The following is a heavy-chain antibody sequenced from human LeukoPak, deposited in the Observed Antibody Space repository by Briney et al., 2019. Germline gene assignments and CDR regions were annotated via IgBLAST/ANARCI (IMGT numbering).Heavy chain of an antibody. J-gene: IGHJ4*02. Sequence: ASVKVSCKASGYTFTDYYMHCVRQPPGQGVECMVWINPNDGDTNYAQKFQGRVTMTRDTSISTAHMEVSRLRSDDTAVYYCATANFLYCSSSTCLFDYWGQGTLVTVSS. CDR3: ATANFLYCSSSTCLFDY. V-gene: IGHV1-2*02. CDR1: GYTFTDYY. CDR2: INPNDGDT. D-gene: IGHD2-2*01.